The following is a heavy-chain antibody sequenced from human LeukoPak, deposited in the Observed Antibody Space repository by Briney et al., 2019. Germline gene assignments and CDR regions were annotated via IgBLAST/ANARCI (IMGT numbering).Heavy chain of an antibody. D-gene: IGHD4-17*01. V-gene: IGHV4-4*02. Sequence: SETLSLTCAVSGDSISSNNWWSWVRQSPGKGLEWIGEIYHSGSATYNPSLRSRVTISVDRSENQFSLKLSSVTAADTAVYYCARNGDLCIDYWGQGTLVTVSS. CDR3: ARNGDLCIDY. CDR2: IYHSGSA. CDR1: GDSISSNNW. J-gene: IGHJ4*02.